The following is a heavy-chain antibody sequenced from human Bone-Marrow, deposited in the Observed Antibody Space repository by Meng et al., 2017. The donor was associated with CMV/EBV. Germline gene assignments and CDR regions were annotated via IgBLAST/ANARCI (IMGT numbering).Heavy chain of an antibody. CDR1: GFTLSNYG. CDR3: AKDHLVLSAAIYYPGHDYYYYGMDV. D-gene: IGHD2-2*02. V-gene: IGHV3-30*02. CDR2: IRYDGSIK. J-gene: IGHJ6*02. Sequence: GESLKISGAASGFTLSNYGMHWVRQAPGKGLVWVALIRYDGSIKYYADSVKGRFTISRDNSKNTLYLQMNSLRVDDTAVYFCAKDHLVLSAAIYYPGHDYYYYGMDVWGQASTVTISS.